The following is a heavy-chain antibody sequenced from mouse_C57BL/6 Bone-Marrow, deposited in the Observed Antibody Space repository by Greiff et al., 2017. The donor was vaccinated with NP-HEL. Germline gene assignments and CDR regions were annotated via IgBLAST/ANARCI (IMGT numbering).Heavy chain of an antibody. V-gene: IGHV1-5*01. J-gene: IGHJ3*01. CDR2: IYPGNSDT. Sequence: VQLKESGTVLARPGASVKMSCKTSGYTFTSYWMPWVKQRPGQGLEWIGAIYPGNSDTSYNQKFKGKAKLTADTSASTAYMELSSLTHEDSAVYYCTRTYGAWFAYWGQGTLVTVSA. CDR3: TRTYGAWFAY. D-gene: IGHD1-1*01. CDR1: GYTFTSYW.